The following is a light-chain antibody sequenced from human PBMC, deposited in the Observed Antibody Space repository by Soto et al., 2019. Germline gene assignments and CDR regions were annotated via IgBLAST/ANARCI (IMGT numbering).Light chain of an antibody. V-gene: IGLV1-40*01. CDR2: GNS. CDR1: SSNIGAGYD. Sequence: QSVLTQPPSVSGAPGQRVTISCTGSSSNIGAGYDVHWYQQLPGTAPKLLIYGNSNRPSGVPDRFSGSKSCTSASLAITGLQAEDEADYYCQSYDSSLSAYVFGTGTKLTVL. CDR3: QSYDSSLSAYV. J-gene: IGLJ1*01.